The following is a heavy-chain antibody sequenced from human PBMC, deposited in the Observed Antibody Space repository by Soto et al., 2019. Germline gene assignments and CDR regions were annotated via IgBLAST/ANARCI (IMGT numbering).Heavy chain of an antibody. Sequence: PGESLKISCKGSGYSFTSYWIGWVRQMPGKGLEWMGIIYPGDSDTRYSPSFQGQVTISADKSISTAYLQWSSLKASDTAMYYCARHVNSAHYYYYYMDVWGKGTTVTVS. CDR1: GYSFTSYW. CDR3: ARHVNSAHYYYYYMDV. V-gene: IGHV5-51*01. D-gene: IGHD3-10*01. J-gene: IGHJ6*03. CDR2: IYPGDSDT.